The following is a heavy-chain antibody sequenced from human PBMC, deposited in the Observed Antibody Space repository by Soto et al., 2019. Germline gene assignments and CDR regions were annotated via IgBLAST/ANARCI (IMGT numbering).Heavy chain of an antibody. V-gene: IGHV3-33*01. Sequence: QVQLVESGGGVFQPGRSLRLSCAASGFTFTSYGMHWVRQAPGKGLYWVAVIWYDGSNKYYADSVKGRFTISRYNSKNTLYLQMNCLRAEETAVYYCARHPNIVATNPDAFDIWGTGSMVTVSS. CDR2: IWYDGSNK. CDR3: ARHPNIVATNPDAFDI. J-gene: IGHJ3*02. CDR1: GFTFTSYG. D-gene: IGHD5-12*01.